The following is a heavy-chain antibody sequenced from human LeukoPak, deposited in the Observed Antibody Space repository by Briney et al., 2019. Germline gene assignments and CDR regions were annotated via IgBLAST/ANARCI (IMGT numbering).Heavy chain of an antibody. D-gene: IGHD3-22*01. Sequence: PGGSLRLSCAASGFTFSSYWMSWVRQAPGKGLEWVANIKQDGSEKYYVHSVKGRFTISRDNAKNSLYLQMNSLRAEDTAVYYCAATSGTYYYDSSGYYASVQGLFDYWGQGTLVTVSS. CDR2: IKQDGSEK. CDR3: AATSGTYYYDSSGYYASVQGLFDY. V-gene: IGHV3-7*01. CDR1: GFTFSSYW. J-gene: IGHJ4*02.